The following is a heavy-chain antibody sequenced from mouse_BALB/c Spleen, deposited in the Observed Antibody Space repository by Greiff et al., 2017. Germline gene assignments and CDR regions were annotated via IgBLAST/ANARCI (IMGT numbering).Heavy chain of an antibody. CDR1: GFSLTSYD. D-gene: IGHD2-1*01. CDR2: IWTGGGT. J-gene: IGHJ4*01. V-gene: IGHV2-9-2*01. Sequence: QVQLKESGPGLVAPSQSLSITCTVSGFSLTSYDISWIRQPPGKGLEWLGVIWTGGGTNYNSAFMSRLSISKDNSKSQVFLKMNSLQTDDTAIYYCVRDRGGNPYAMDYWGQGTSVTVSS. CDR3: VRDRGGNPYAMDY.